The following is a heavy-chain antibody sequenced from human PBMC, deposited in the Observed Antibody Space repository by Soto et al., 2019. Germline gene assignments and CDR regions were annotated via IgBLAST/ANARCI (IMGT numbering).Heavy chain of an antibody. Sequence: PVGSLRLSCAASGFTFSSYAMHWVRQAPGKGLEWVAVISYDGSNKYYADFVKGRFTISRDNSKNTLYLQMNSLRAEDTAVYYCARDSYDSSGYYSYFDYWGQGTLVTVSS. CDR2: ISYDGSNK. D-gene: IGHD3-22*01. CDR3: ARDSYDSSGYYSYFDY. J-gene: IGHJ4*02. V-gene: IGHV3-30-3*01. CDR1: GFTFSSYA.